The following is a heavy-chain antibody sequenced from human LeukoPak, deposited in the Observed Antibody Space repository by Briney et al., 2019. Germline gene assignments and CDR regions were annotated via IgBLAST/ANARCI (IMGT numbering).Heavy chain of an antibody. V-gene: IGHV3-30*02. D-gene: IGHD4-17*01. Sequence: GSLRLSCAASGFTFSTYGMHWVRQAPGKGLEWVAFIRYDGSNEYYTDSVRGRFTISRDNSKNTLYLQMNSLRAEDTAVYYCAKVLRIDFWGQGTLVTVSS. CDR2: IRYDGSNE. CDR1: GFTFSTYG. J-gene: IGHJ4*02. CDR3: AKVLRIDF.